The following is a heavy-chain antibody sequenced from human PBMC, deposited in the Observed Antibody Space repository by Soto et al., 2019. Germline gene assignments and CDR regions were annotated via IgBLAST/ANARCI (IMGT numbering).Heavy chain of an antibody. V-gene: IGHV5-51*01. D-gene: IGHD3-3*01. J-gene: IGHJ6*04. CDR1: GDSFTSYW. CDR2: IYPGDSDT. CDR3: ARGIHSSYDFWSGYYTGYYGMDV. Sequence: GESLKISCKGSGDSFTSYWIGWVRQMPGKGLEWMGIIYPGDSDTRYSPSFQGQVTISADKSISTAYLQWSSLKASDTAMYYCARGIHSSYDFWSGYYTGYYGMDVRGKGTTVTVSS.